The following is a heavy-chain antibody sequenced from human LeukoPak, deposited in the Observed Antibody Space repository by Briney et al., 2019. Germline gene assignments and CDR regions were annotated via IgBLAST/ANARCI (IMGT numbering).Heavy chain of an antibody. D-gene: IGHD3-22*01. CDR1: GFTFSSYS. J-gene: IGHJ4*02. Sequence: PGGSLRLSCAASGFTFSSYSTNWVRQAPGKGLEWVSYISSSSNTIHYADSVKGRFTVSRDNAKNSLYLQMNNLRDEDTAVYYCAREERYYYDSSPSKGSYWGQGTLVTVSS. V-gene: IGHV3-48*02. CDR3: AREERYYYDSSPSKGSY. CDR2: ISSSSNTI.